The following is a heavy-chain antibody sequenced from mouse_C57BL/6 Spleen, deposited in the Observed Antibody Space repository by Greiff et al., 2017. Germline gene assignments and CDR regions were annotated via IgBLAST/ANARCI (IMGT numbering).Heavy chain of an antibody. D-gene: IGHD2-2*01. Sequence: EVKLVESGGGLVKPGVSLKLSCAASGFTFSSYTMSWVRQTPEKRLEWVATISGGGGNTYYPDSVKGRFTISRDNAKNTLYLQMSSLRSEDTALYYCARHYGYDAGFAYWGQGTLVTVSA. CDR3: ARHYGYDAGFAY. CDR2: ISGGGGNT. V-gene: IGHV5-9*01. J-gene: IGHJ3*01. CDR1: GFTFSSYT.